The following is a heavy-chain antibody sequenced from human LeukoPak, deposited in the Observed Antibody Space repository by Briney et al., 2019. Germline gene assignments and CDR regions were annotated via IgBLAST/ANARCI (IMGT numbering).Heavy chain of an antibody. CDR2: IWYDGSNK. CDR3: AKRSDASPYCFDY. CDR1: GFTFSSYG. J-gene: IGHJ4*02. D-gene: IGHD2-2*01. V-gene: IGHV3-33*06. Sequence: PGRSLRLSCAASGFTFSSYGMHWVRQAPGKGLEWVAVIWYDGSNKYYADSVKGRFTISRDNSKNTLYLQMNSLRAEDTAVYYCAKRSDASPYCFDYWGQGTLVTVSS.